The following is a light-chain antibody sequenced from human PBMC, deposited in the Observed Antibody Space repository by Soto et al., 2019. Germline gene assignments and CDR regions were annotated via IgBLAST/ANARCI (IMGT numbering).Light chain of an antibody. J-gene: IGLJ1*01. V-gene: IGLV2-8*01. CDR2: EVN. Sequence: QSALTQPPSASGSPGQSVAISCTGTSSDVGGYNYVSWYQQHPGKAPKLMIYEVNKRPSGVPDRFSGSNSGNTASLTVSGLQAEDEADYYCSSYAGSSNVFGTGTKVTVL. CDR1: SSDVGGYNY. CDR3: SSYAGSSNV.